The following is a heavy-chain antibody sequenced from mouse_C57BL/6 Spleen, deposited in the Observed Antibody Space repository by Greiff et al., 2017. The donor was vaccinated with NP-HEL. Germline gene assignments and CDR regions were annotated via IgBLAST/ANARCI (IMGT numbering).Heavy chain of an antibody. Sequence: QVQLKQSGAELVKPGASVKLSCKASGYTFTEYTIHWVKQRSGQGLEWIGWFYPGSGSIKYNEKFKDKATLTADKSSSTVYMELSRLTSEDSAVYFCARHERDYYGSSFPAWFAYWGQGTLVTVSA. J-gene: IGHJ3*01. CDR2: FYPGSGSI. CDR3: ARHERDYYGSSFPAWFAY. V-gene: IGHV1-62-2*01. D-gene: IGHD1-1*01. CDR1: GYTFTEYT.